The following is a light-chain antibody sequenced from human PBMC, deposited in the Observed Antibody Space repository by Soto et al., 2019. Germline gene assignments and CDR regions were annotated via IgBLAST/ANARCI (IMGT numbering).Light chain of an antibody. CDR2: GAS. CDR3: QQYGSLPIT. V-gene: IGKV3-20*01. J-gene: IGKJ5*01. CDR1: QSVSSNY. Sequence: EIVLTQSPGTLSLSPGERATLSCTASQSVSSNYLAWYQQKPGQAPRLLIYGASTRATGIPDKFSGSGSGTDSTLTIRRLDPEDFAVYYCQQYGSLPITFGQGTRLEIK.